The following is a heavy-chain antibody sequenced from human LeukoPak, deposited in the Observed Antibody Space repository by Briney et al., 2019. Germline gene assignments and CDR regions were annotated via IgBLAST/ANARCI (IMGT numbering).Heavy chain of an antibody. V-gene: IGHV3-21*04. Sequence: GGSLRLSCAASGFTFSSYSMNWVRQSPGKGLEWVSSISSSSSYIYYADSVKGRFTISRDNAKNSLYLQMDSLRAEDTAVYYCARVDSSGSPTVNEYYYFDYWGQGTLVTVSS. CDR1: GFTFSSYS. CDR3: ARVDSSGSPTVNEYYYFDY. CDR2: ISSSSSYI. J-gene: IGHJ4*02. D-gene: IGHD3-22*01.